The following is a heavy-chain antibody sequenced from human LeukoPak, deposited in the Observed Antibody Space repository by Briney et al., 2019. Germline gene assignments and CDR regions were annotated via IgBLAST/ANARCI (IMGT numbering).Heavy chain of an antibody. J-gene: IGHJ4*02. V-gene: IGHV4-28*05. CDR3: AAGGYSSSWYDY. CDR2: IHYSGSI. CDR1: GYSISNNNW. Sequence: SDTLSLTCAVSGYSISNNNWWGWIRQPPGKGLEWIGYIHYSGSIYYNPSLKSRVTMSVDTSKNQFSLKLSSVTAADTAVYYCAAGGYSSSWYDYWGQGTLVTVSS. D-gene: IGHD6-13*01.